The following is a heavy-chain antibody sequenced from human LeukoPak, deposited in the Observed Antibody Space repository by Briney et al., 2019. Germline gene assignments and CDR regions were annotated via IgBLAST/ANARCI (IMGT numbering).Heavy chain of an antibody. CDR3: ARDVLDYGGNSYDY. CDR2: INPNSGNT. D-gene: IGHD4-23*01. CDR1: GYTFTSYD. Sequence: ASVKVSCKASGYTFTSYDINWVRQATGQGLEWMGWINPNSGNTGYAQKFQGRVTMTRNTSISTAYMELSSLRSEDTAVYYCARDVLDYGGNSYDYWGQGTLVTVSS. V-gene: IGHV1-8*01. J-gene: IGHJ4*02.